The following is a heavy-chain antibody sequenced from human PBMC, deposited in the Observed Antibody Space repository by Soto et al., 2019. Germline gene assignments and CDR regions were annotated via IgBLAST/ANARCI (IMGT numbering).Heavy chain of an antibody. CDR2: IKQDGSEK. V-gene: IGHV3-7*01. CDR3: ASARHIGP. CDR1: GFTFSSYW. D-gene: IGHD2-21*01. J-gene: IGHJ5*02. Sequence: EVQLVESGGGLVQPGGSLRLSCAASGFTFSSYWMSWVRQAPGKGLEWVANIKQDGSEKNYVDSVKGRFAISRDNAKNSLYLQMNSLRADDTAVYYCASARHIGPWGQGTLVTVSS.